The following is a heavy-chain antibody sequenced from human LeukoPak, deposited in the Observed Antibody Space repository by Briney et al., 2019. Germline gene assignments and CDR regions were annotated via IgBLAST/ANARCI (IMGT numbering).Heavy chain of an antibody. J-gene: IGHJ4*02. Sequence: GGSLRLSCAASGFTFSSYSKNWVRQAPGKGLEWVSSISSSSSYIYYADSVKGRFSISRDNSENTLHLQMNSLRAEDTAVYYCAKVTYGSGTYGAFDSWGQGTLVTVSS. CDR1: GFTFSSYS. V-gene: IGHV3-21*04. CDR2: ISSSSSYI. D-gene: IGHD3-10*01. CDR3: AKVTYGSGTYGAFDS.